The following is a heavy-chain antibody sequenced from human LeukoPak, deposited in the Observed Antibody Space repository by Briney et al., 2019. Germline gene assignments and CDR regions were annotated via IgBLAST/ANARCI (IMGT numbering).Heavy chain of an antibody. D-gene: IGHD6-19*01. Sequence: GSLRLSCAASGFTVSSNYMNWVRQAPGKGLEWVSVIYSGGSTYYADSVKGRFTISRDNSKNTLYLQMNSLRAEDTAVYYCGLAVAGYYYFGMDVWGQGTTVTVSS. J-gene: IGHJ6*02. CDR2: IYSGGST. V-gene: IGHV3-66*01. CDR1: GFTVSSNY. CDR3: GLAVAGYYYFGMDV.